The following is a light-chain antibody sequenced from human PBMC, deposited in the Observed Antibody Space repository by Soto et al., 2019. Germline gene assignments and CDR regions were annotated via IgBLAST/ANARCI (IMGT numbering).Light chain of an antibody. CDR3: QQYNSWPPGLFT. J-gene: IGKJ3*01. Sequence: DMAMTQSPATLSVSPGERATLSCRASQSISSNLAWYQQKPGQSPRLLIYGASTRATGVPARFSGSGSGTEFTLTISSLQYEDFAVYYCQQYNSWPPGLFTFGPGTKVDIK. CDR1: QSISSN. CDR2: GAS. V-gene: IGKV3-15*01.